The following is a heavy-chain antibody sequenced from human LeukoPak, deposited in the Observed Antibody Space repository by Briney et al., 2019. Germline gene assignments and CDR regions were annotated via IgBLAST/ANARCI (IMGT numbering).Heavy chain of an antibody. CDR1: GFTFSSQP. Sequence: GGSLRLSCAASGFTFSSQPMHWVRQTPGKGLEWVALISFDGKNKFYGDSVIGRFTISRDNTKNTLFLQMNSLRAEDMGVYYCVRPMTTTRNFEHWGHGTLVTVSS. J-gene: IGHJ4*01. V-gene: IGHV3-30*03. CDR3: VRPMTTTRNFEH. D-gene: IGHD1-1*01. CDR2: ISFDGKNK.